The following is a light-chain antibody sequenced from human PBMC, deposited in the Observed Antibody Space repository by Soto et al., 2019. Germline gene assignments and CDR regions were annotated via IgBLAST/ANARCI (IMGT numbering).Light chain of an antibody. CDR1: QSVSSSY. J-gene: IGKJ1*01. Sequence: ETLWTHALGPLTQPPGKSATGSRRSSQSVSSSYLAWYQQKPGQAPRLLIYGASSRATGIPDRFSGSGSGTDFTLTISRLEPEDFAVYYCQQYGSSQTFGQGTKVDIK. V-gene: IGKV3-20*01. CDR2: GAS. CDR3: QQYGSSQT.